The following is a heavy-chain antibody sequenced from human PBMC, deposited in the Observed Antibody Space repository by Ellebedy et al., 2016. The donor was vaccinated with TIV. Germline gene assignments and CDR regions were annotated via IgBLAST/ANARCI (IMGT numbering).Heavy chain of an antibody. Sequence: GGSLRLXXAASGFTVSSNYMSWVRQAPGKGLEWVSVIYSGGSTYYADSVKGRFTISRDNSKNTLYLQMNSLRAEDTAVYYCAREVVIHYYYYYYMDVWGKGTTVTVSS. J-gene: IGHJ6*03. CDR2: IYSGGST. CDR1: GFTVSSNY. CDR3: AREVVIHYYYYYYMDV. D-gene: IGHD3-22*01. V-gene: IGHV3-53*01.